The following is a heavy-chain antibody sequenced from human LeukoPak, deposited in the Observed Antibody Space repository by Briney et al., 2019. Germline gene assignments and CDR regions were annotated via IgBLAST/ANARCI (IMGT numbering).Heavy chain of an antibody. Sequence: ASVRVSSTVSGYTLTELFMHWVGQARGKGLDWMGLFGPENGEAIYTQKFQRTVTMTEDTSTDTAYMELSSMRSEDTAVYYCASSGYCSSTSCFNLHNWFDPWGQGTLVTVSS. CDR3: ASSGYCSSTSCFNLHNWFDP. V-gene: IGHV1-24*01. J-gene: IGHJ5*02. D-gene: IGHD2-2*01. CDR1: GYTLTELF. CDR2: FGPENGEA.